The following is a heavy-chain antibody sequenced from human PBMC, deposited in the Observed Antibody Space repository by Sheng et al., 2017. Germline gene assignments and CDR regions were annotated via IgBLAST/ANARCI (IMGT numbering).Heavy chain of an antibody. D-gene: IGHD6-19*01. CDR2: ISSSSSYI. CDR1: GFTFSSYS. CDR3: ARDGRRRTAFIAVAGLDY. Sequence: EVQLVESGGGLVKPGGSLRLSCAASGFTFSSYSMNWVRQAPGKGLEWVSSISSSSSYIYYADSVKGRFTISRDNAKNSLYLQMNSLRAEDTAVYYCARDGRRRTAFIAVAGLDYWGQGTLVTVSS. V-gene: IGHV3-21*01. J-gene: IGHJ4*02.